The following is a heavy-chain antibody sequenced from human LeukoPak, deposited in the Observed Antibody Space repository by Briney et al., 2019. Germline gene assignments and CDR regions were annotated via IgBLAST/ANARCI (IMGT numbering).Heavy chain of an antibody. D-gene: IGHD3-22*01. CDR2: ISGSGGST. V-gene: IGHV3-23*01. CDR3: AKDYYDSSGYYAHAEYFQH. Sequence: GGSLRLSCAASGFTFSSYAMSWVRQAPGKGLEWVSAISGSGGSTYYADSVEGRFTISRDNSKNTLYLQMNSLRAEDTAVYYCAKDYYDSSGYYAHAEYFQHWGQGTLVTVSS. CDR1: GFTFSSYA. J-gene: IGHJ1*01.